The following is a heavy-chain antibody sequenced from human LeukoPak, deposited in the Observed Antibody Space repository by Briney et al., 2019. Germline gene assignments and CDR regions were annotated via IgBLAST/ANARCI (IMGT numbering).Heavy chain of an antibody. Sequence: GGSLRLSCTASGFSISSYAMNWVRQAPGKGLEWVSLISGSGGNTHYADSVKGRFTISRDISRNTLYLQMNSLRAEDTAVYYCATEDSSDYYSFDYWGQGTLVTVSS. CDR1: GFSISSYA. V-gene: IGHV3-23*01. CDR2: ISGSGGNT. CDR3: ATEDSSDYYSFDY. J-gene: IGHJ4*02. D-gene: IGHD3-22*01.